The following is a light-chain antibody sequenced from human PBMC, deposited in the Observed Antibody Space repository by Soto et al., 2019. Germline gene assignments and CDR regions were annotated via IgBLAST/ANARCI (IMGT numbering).Light chain of an antibody. CDR3: CSYGGSSALPYV. V-gene: IGLV2-23*02. Sequence: QSVLAQPASGSGSPEQSVTISCTGTSSDVGTYNLVSWYQQHPGKAPKLIIYEVTERPSGVSNRFSGSKFGNMASLTISGLLPEDEADYYCCSYGGSSALPYVFGTGTKV. J-gene: IGLJ1*01. CDR1: SSDVGTYNL. CDR2: EVT.